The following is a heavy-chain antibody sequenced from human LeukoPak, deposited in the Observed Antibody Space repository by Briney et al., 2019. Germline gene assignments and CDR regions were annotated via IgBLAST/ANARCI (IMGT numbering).Heavy chain of an antibody. CDR1: GFTVSSNY. Sequence: GWSLRLSCAASGFTVSSNYMSWVRQAPGKGLEWVSVIYIGGSTYYADSVKGRFTISRDNSKNTLYLQMNSLRAEDTAVYYCAKAGIVVVPAAISLRYYYYYMDVWGKGTTVTVSS. J-gene: IGHJ6*03. CDR3: AKAGIVVVPAAISLRYYYYYMDV. D-gene: IGHD2-2*02. CDR2: IYIGGST. V-gene: IGHV3-53*01.